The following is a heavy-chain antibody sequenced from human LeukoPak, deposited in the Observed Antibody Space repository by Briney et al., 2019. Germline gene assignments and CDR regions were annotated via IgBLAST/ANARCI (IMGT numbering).Heavy chain of an antibody. V-gene: IGHV3-23*01. CDR2: VSGSGGST. J-gene: IGHJ5*02. Sequence: GGSLRLSCAASGFTFSSYAMSWVRQAPGKGLEWVSAVSGSGGSTYYADSVKGRFTISRDNSKSTLYLQMNSLRAEDTAVYYCAKDATFGVVTSWGQGTLVTVSS. CDR1: GFTFSSYA. D-gene: IGHD3-3*01. CDR3: AKDATFGVVTS.